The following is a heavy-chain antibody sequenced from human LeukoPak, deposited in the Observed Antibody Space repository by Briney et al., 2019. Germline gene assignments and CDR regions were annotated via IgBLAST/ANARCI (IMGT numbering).Heavy chain of an antibody. J-gene: IGHJ5*02. CDR1: GFHFSGSA. D-gene: IGHD6-19*01. CDR3: AKDGAQYSSGPECDP. V-gene: IGHV3-23*01. Sequence: GGSLRLSCARSGFHFSGSAMSWVRQAPGKGPEWVSGITYDGINTYYAASVKGRFTISRDNSKRTVYLEMTSLRADDTGVYYCAKDGAQYSSGPECDPRGQGTLVSVSP. CDR2: ITYDGINT.